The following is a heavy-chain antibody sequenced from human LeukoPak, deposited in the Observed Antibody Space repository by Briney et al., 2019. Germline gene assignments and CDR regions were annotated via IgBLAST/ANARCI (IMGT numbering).Heavy chain of an antibody. J-gene: IGHJ5*02. CDR2: ISYDGSNK. V-gene: IGHV3-30*18. CDR1: GFTFSSYG. D-gene: IGHD3-9*01. Sequence: GGSLRLSCAASGFTFSSYGMHWVRQAPGKGLEWVAVISYDGSNKYYADSVKGRFTISRDNYKNTLYLQMNSLRAEDTAVYYCAKVGGLRYFDWLLSDWFDPWGQGTLVTVSS. CDR3: AKVGGLRYFDWLLSDWFDP.